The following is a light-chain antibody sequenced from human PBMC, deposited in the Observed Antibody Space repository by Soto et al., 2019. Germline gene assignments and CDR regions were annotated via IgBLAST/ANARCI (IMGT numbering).Light chain of an antibody. CDR2: NND. V-gene: IGLV1-44*01. Sequence: QSVLTQPPSASGTPGQRVTISCSGSSSNIGSNTVNWYHHLPGTAPKILIYNNDQRPSGVPDRFSGSKSGTSASLAISGLQSVDEADYYCAAWDDSLNGPVFGGGTKLTVL. CDR1: SSNIGSNT. CDR3: AAWDDSLNGPV. J-gene: IGLJ3*02.